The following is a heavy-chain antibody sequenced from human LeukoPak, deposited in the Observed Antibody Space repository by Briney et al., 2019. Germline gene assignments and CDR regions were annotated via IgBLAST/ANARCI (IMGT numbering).Heavy chain of an antibody. CDR3: ARDWGSSGWYGTFDY. J-gene: IGHJ4*02. Sequence: SETLSLTCTVSGGSISSSSYYWGWIRQPPGKGLEWIGSIYYSGSTYYNPSLKSRVTISVVTSKNQFSLKLSSVTAADTAVYYCARDWGSSGWYGTFDYWGQGTLVTVSS. D-gene: IGHD6-19*01. V-gene: IGHV4-39*07. CDR1: GGSISSSSYY. CDR2: IYYSGST.